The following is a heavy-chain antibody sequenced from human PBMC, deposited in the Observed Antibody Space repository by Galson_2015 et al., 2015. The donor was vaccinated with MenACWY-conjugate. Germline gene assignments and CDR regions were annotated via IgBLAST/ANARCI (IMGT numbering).Heavy chain of an antibody. D-gene: IGHD3-9*01. V-gene: IGHV3-21*01. J-gene: IGHJ3*02. CDR3: ARESILTGYYKKNASDI. Sequence: SLRLSCAASGFTFSSYSMNWVRQAPGKGLEWVSSISSSSSYIYYADSVKGRFTISRDNAKNSLYLQMNSLRAEDTAVYYCARESILTGYYKKNASDIWGQGTMVTVSS. CDR2: ISSSSSYI. CDR1: GFTFSSYS.